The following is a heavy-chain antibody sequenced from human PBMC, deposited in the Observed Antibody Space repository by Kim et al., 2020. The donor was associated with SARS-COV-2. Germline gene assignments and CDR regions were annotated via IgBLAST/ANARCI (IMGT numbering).Heavy chain of an antibody. V-gene: IGHV3-11*01. CDR3: ARESSGSYYNWFDP. D-gene: IGHD1-26*01. J-gene: IGHJ5*02. Sequence: ADSVKGRFTISRDNAKNSLYLQRNSLRAEDTAVYYCARESSGSYYNWFDPWGQGTLVTVSS.